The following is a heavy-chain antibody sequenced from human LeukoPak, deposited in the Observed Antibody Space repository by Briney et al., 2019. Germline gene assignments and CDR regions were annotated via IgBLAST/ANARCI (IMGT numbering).Heavy chain of an antibody. D-gene: IGHD4-17*01. CDR2: ISSSGSTI. Sequence: GGSLRLSCAASGFAFSSYEMTWVRQAPGKGLEWVSYISSSGSTIYYVDSVKGRFTISRDNAKNSLYLQMNSLRAEDTAAYYCARDAVTTSYWGQGTLVTVSS. CDR3: ARDAVTTSY. J-gene: IGHJ4*02. V-gene: IGHV3-48*03. CDR1: GFAFSSYE.